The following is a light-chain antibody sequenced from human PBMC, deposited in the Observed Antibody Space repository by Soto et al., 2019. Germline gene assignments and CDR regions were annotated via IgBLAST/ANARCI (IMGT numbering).Light chain of an antibody. CDR1: SSDVGSYNL. CDR2: EGS. Sequence: QSLLPHPASVSWSPGQSITISCTGTSSDVGSYNLVSWYQQHPGKAPKLMIYEGSKRPSGVSNRFSGSKSGNTASLTISGLQAEEEADYYCCSYAGNSIYVFGTGTKVTVL. V-gene: IGLV2-23*01. CDR3: CSYAGNSIYV. J-gene: IGLJ1*01.